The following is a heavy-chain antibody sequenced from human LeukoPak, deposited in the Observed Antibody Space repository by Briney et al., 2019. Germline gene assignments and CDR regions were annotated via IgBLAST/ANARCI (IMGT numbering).Heavy chain of an antibody. V-gene: IGHV4-59*02. J-gene: IGHJ4*02. CDR3: ATRKLGNDY. Sequence: SETLSLTCTVSGGSVSDYYWSWIRQSPGKGLEWIGYIYYTETSYNPSLKSRVAISADTSKNQFSLKLYSVTAADTAVYYCATRKLGNDYWGQGTLVTVSS. CDR1: GGSVSDYY. D-gene: IGHD7-27*01. CDR2: IYYTET.